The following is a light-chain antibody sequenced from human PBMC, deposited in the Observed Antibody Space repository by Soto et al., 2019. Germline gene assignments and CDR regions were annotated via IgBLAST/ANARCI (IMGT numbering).Light chain of an antibody. CDR2: NHS. Sequence: QAVVTQPPSASGTPGQRVTISCSGSNSNIGSNVVNWYQHLPGMAPKLLIYNHSQRPSGVPDRISASTSGTSASLAISGLRSEDEGVYYCSAWDDSLNGWVFGGGTKLTVL. J-gene: IGLJ3*02. CDR1: NSNIGSNV. V-gene: IGLV1-44*01. CDR3: SAWDDSLNGWV.